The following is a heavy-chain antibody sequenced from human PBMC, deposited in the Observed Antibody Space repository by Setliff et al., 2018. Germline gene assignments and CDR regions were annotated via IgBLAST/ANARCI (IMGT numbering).Heavy chain of an antibody. CDR1: GFSFRTFS. V-gene: IGHV3-21*01. Sequence: VGSLRLSCAASGFSFRTFSMHWVRQAPGKGLEWVSSISPDSIHIYYADSVKGRFTISRDNARDSLYLHMNSLGAEDTAVYYCARSPANGGHDAFDIWGQGTMVTVSS. CDR2: ISPDSIHI. CDR3: ARSPANGGHDAFDI. J-gene: IGHJ3*02. D-gene: IGHD6-25*01.